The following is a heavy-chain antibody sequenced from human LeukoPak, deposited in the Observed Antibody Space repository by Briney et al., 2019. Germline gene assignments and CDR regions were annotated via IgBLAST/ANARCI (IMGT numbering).Heavy chain of an antibody. Sequence: ASVKVSCKATGYPFTTYYLHWVRQAPGQGLEWMGFINPSGGSTSYAQNFQGRVTMTRDTSTSSVYMELTSPRSEDAAVYYCARNVGSGLDYWGQGTLLTVSS. D-gene: IGHD1-26*01. CDR2: INPSGGST. J-gene: IGHJ4*02. CDR1: GYPFTTYY. V-gene: IGHV1-46*01. CDR3: ARNVGSGLDY.